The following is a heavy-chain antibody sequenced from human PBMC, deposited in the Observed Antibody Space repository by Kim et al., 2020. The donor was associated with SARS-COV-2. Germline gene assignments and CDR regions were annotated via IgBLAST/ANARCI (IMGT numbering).Heavy chain of an antibody. D-gene: IGHD2-15*01. CDR2: ISYDGSNK. CDR1: GFTFSSYA. J-gene: IGHJ4*02. CDR3: ARGSYCSGGSCYSDAADY. Sequence: GGSLRLSCAASGFTFSSYAMHWVRQAPGKGLEWVAVISYDGSNKYYADSVKGRFTISRDNSKNTLYLQMNSLRAEDTAVYYCARGSYCSGGSCYSDAADYWGQGTLVTVSS. V-gene: IGHV3-30-3*01.